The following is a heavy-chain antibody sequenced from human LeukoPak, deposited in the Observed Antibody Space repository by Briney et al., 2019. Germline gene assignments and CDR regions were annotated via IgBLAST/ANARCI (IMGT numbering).Heavy chain of an antibody. CDR2: IIPIFGTA. J-gene: IGHJ5*02. CDR1: GGTVSRYP. CDR3: ARDRPGRYCSTISCYSASPFDP. D-gene: IGHD2-2*02. V-gene: IGHV1-69*13. Sequence: SVKVPCKASGGTVSRYPISWVRQAPGQGLEWMGGIIPIFGTANYAQKFQGRVTITADESTSTAYMELSSLRSEDTAVYYCARDRPGRYCSTISCYSASPFDPWGQGTLVTVSS.